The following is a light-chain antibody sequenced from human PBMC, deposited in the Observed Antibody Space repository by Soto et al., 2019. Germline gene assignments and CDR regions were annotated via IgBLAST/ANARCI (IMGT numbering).Light chain of an antibody. J-gene: IGLJ1*01. Sequence: QSVLTQPRSVSGSPGQSVTISCTGTNNDVGGYAYVSWFQQHPGKAPKLIIYDVTKRPSGVPDRFSGSKSGDTASLTISGLQAEDEADYYCCSFSGRSRYVFGAGTKVTVL. V-gene: IGLV2-11*01. CDR2: DVT. CDR3: CSFSGRSRYV. CDR1: NNDVGGYAY.